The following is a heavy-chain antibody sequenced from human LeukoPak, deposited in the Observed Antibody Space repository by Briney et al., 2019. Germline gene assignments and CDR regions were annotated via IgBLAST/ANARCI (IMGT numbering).Heavy chain of an antibody. D-gene: IGHD3-3*01. V-gene: IGHV3-7*03. Sequence: GGSLRLSCVASGFTFGKYWMSWVRQAPGKGLEWVANIKLDGSEKNYVDSAKGRFTISRDNTKNSLYLQMNSLRVEDTAVLYCARDQYDTWSRRGNFDSWGQGTLVIVSS. J-gene: IGHJ4*02. CDR3: ARDQYDTWSRRGNFDS. CDR2: IKLDGSEK. CDR1: GFTFGKYW.